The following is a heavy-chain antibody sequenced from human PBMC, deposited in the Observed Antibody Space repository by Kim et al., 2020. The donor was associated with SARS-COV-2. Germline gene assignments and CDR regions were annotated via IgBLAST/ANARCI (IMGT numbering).Heavy chain of an antibody. D-gene: IGHD3-9*01. CDR1: GFTFSSYA. CDR3: AKEVSLRYFAGGDY. J-gene: IGHJ4*02. CDR2: ISGSGGST. Sequence: GGSLRLSSAASGFTFSSYAMSWVRQAPGKGLEWVSAISGSGGSTYYADSVKGRFTISRDNSKNTLYLQMNSLRAEDTAVYYCAKEVSLRYFAGGDYWGQGTLVTVSS. V-gene: IGHV3-23*01.